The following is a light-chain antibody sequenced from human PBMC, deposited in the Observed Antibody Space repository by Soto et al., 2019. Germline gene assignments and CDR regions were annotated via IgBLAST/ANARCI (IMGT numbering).Light chain of an antibody. CDR2: GAS. V-gene: IGKV1-39*01. CDR3: QESYSFLWGT. Sequence: DIQMTQSPASLCASXGGRVTITXXXSQSISTSLNWYQQKAGKAPKLLIYGASTLQSGVPLRFSGSGSGTDFTLTISSLQREDFATYYCQESYSFLWGTCGQGTKVDI. J-gene: IGKJ1*01. CDR1: QSISTS.